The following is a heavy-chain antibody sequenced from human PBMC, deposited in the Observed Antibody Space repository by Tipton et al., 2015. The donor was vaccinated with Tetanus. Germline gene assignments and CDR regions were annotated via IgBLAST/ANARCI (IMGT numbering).Heavy chain of an antibody. CDR2: IWYDGSNK. D-gene: IGHD4-17*01. Sequence: SLRLSCAASGFTFSSYGMHWVRQAPGKGLEWVAVIWYDGSNKYYADSVKGRFTISRDNSKNTLYLQMNSLRAEDTAVYYCARDNIGDPDYYYYGMDVWGQGTTVTVSS. CDR1: GFTFSSYG. CDR3: ARDNIGDPDYYYYGMDV. J-gene: IGHJ6*02. V-gene: IGHV3-33*01.